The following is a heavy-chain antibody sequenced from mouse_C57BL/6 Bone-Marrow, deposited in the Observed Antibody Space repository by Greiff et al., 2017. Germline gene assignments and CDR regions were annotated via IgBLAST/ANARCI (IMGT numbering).Heavy chain of an antibody. D-gene: IGHD2-4*01. J-gene: IGHJ3*01. CDR2: IRVKSDNYAT. V-gene: IGHV6-3*01. CDR1: GFTFSNYW. Sequence: EVKVEESGGGLVQPGGSLKLSCVASGFTFSNYWMNWVRQSPEKGLEWVAQIRVKSDNYATHYAESVKGRFTISRDDSKSSVYLQMNNLRAEDTGIYYCTVGYDYDVGFAYWGQGTLVTVSA. CDR3: TVGYDYDVGFAY.